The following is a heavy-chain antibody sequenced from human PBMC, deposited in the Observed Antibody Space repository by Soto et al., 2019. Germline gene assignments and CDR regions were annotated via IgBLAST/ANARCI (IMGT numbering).Heavy chain of an antibody. Sequence: SVKVSCKASGFTFTSSAVQWVRQARGQRLEWIGWIVVGSGNTNYAQKFQERVTITRDMSTSTAYMELSSLRSEDTAVYYCAADRTYDFWSGSEARNYYGMDVWGQGTTVTVYS. J-gene: IGHJ6*02. CDR3: AADRTYDFWSGSEARNYYGMDV. D-gene: IGHD3-3*01. CDR1: GFTFTSSA. CDR2: IVVGSGNT. V-gene: IGHV1-58*01.